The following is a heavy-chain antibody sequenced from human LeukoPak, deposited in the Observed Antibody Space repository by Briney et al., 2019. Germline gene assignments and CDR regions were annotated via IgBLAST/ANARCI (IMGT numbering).Heavy chain of an antibody. CDR3: ARDRATAMFDY. Sequence: GRSLRLSCAASGFTFSSYWMHWVRQAPGKGLVWVSRINSDGSSTTYADSVKGRFTISRDNAKNTLYLQMNSLRAEDTAVYYCARDRATAMFDYWAQGTLVTVSS. CDR2: INSDGSST. D-gene: IGHD5-18*01. V-gene: IGHV3-74*01. J-gene: IGHJ4*02. CDR1: GFTFSSYW.